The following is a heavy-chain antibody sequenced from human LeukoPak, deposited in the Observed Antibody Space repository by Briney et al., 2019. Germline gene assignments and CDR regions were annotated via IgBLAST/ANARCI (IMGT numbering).Heavy chain of an antibody. CDR2: IKSKTDGGTT. D-gene: IGHD3-3*01. CDR1: GFTFNNAW. Sequence: GGSLRLSCAASGFTFNNAWMNWVRQAPGKGLEWVGRIKSKTDGGTTDYAAPVKGRFTISRDDSNNRLYLQVNSLKIEDTAVYYCATEVMYITPVADYWGQRTLVTVSS. V-gene: IGHV3-15*01. CDR3: ATEVMYITPVADY. J-gene: IGHJ4*02.